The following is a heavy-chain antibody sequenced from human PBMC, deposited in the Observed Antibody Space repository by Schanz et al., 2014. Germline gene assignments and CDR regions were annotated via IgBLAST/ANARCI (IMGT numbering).Heavy chain of an antibody. CDR2: INTNTGNP. D-gene: IGHD3-10*01. CDR3: PRRGIRGVFSSFDY. J-gene: IGHJ4*02. Sequence: QVQLVQSGSELKKPGASVKVSCKASGYTFTNYAINWVRQAPGQGLEWMGWINTNTGNPTYAQAFTGRFLFSLDTSFLPDSLLLPPMFSHYFSLSFSPRRGIRGVFSSFDYWGLGTLVTVSS. CDR1: GYTFTNYA. V-gene: IGHV7-4-1*01.